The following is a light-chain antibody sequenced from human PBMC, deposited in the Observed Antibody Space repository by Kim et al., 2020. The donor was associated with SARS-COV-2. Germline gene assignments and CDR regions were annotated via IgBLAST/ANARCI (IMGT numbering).Light chain of an antibody. CDR1: NIGSKS. J-gene: IGLJ2*01. CDR2: YDS. CDR3: QVWDSSSDHPKVV. V-gene: IGLV3-21*04. Sequence: SYELTQQPSVSVAPGKTARITCGGNNIGSKSVHWYQQKPGQAPVLVIYYDSDRPSGIPERFSGSNSGNTATLTISRVEAGDEADYYCQVWDSSSDHPKVVFGGGTKLTVL.